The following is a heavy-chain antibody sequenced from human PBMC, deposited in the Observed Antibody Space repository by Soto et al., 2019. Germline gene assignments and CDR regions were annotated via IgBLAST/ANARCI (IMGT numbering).Heavy chain of an antibody. Sequence: QVQLVQSGGGVVQPGRSLRLSCAGTGFTFSKYGMHWVRQAPGKGLEWVAVIWYDESDKYYADSVKGRFTVSRDNSKNTLFLQMTSLRAEDTAVYYCARITGHRSASDYWGQGTLVTVSS. V-gene: IGHV3-33*01. D-gene: IGHD1-20*01. CDR3: ARITGHRSASDY. CDR2: IWYDESDK. J-gene: IGHJ4*02. CDR1: GFTFSKYG.